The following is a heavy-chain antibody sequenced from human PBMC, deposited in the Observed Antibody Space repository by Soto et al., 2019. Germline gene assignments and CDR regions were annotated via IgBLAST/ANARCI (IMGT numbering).Heavy chain of an antibody. D-gene: IGHD6-13*01. CDR2: INPSGGST. CDR1: GYTFTSYY. Sequence: ASVKVSCKASGYTFTSYYMHWVRQAPGQGLEWMGIINPSGGSTSYAQKFQGRVTMTRDTSISTAYMELSRLRSDDTAVYYCARWGGIAAAGTDYFDYWGQGTLVTVSS. V-gene: IGHV1-46*01. CDR3: ARWGGIAAAGTDYFDY. J-gene: IGHJ4*02.